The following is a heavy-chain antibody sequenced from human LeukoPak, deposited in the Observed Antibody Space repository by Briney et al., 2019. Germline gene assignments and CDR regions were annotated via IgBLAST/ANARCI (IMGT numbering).Heavy chain of an antibody. CDR1: GGSINNYY. J-gene: IGHJ6*03. CDR2: IYYSGTT. D-gene: IGHD6-6*01. Sequence: SETLSLTCTVSGGSINNYYWSWIRQPPGKGLESIGYIYYSGTTNYNPSLKSRVTISVDTSKNQLSLKLTSVTAADKAVYYCARRPDDYYYYYLDVWGKGTTVTVSS. V-gene: IGHV4-59*01. CDR3: ARRPDDYYYYYLDV.